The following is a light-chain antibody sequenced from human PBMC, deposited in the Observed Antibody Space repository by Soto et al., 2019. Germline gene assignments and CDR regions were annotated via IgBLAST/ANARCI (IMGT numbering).Light chain of an antibody. CDR2: GAS. CDR1: QSVSSSY. CDR3: QQYGSSPIT. V-gene: IGKV3-20*01. Sequence: EIVLTQSPGTLSLSPGERATLSCRASQSVSSSYLAWYQQKPGQAPRLLIYGASSRDTGIPDRFSGSGSGSNFTLTISILEHEDFAVYYCQQYGSSPITFGGATKVEIK. J-gene: IGKJ4*01.